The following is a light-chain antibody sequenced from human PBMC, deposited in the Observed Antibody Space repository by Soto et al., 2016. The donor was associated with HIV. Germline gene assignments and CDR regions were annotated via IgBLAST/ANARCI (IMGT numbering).Light chain of an antibody. J-gene: IGKJ5*01. V-gene: IGKV1-9*01. CDR2: AAS. CDR3: QQLNSYVSIT. Sequence: QLTQSPSFLSASVGGRVTITCRASQGISNFLAWYQQKPGKAPKLLIYAASTLQSGVPSRFSGSGSGTEFTLTISSLQPEDFATYYCQQLNSYVSITFGQGTRLEIK. CDR1: QGISNF.